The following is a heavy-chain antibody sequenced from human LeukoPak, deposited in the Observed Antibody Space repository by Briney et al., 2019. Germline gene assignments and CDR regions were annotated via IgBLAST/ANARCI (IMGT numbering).Heavy chain of an antibody. V-gene: IGHV4-38-2*02. CDR1: GYSISSGYY. CDR2: IYHSGST. D-gene: IGHD1-26*01. CDR3: ARGGGATRLPFDY. J-gene: IGHJ4*02. Sequence: PSETLSLTCTVSGYSISSGYYWGWIRQPPGKGLEWIGSIYHSGSTYYNPSLKSRVTISVDTSKNHFSLKLSSVTAADTAVYYCARGGGATRLPFDYWGQGTLVTVSS.